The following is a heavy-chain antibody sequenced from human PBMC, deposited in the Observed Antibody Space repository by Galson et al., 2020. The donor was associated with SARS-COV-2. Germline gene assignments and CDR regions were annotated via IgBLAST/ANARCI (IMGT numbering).Heavy chain of an antibody. CDR3: SRETTTIMAFGA. CDR2: IYTRGDP. D-gene: IGHD4-17*01. J-gene: IGHJ5*02. V-gene: IGHV4-4*07. CDR1: GGSITSDF. Sequence: SETLSLTCTVAGGSITSDFWSWIRQPAGKGLEWIGRIYTRGDPKYNASLTGRVTMSIDTSNSQFSLKKRSVTAADTAVYFCSRETTTIMAFGAWGLGSPVIVS.